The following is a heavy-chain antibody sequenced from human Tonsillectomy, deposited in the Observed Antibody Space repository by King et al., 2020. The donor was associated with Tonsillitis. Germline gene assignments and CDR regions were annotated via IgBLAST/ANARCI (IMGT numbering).Heavy chain of an antibody. Sequence: VQLVQSGAEVKKPGASVKVSCKASGYTFTSYYMHWVRQAPGQGLEWMVIINPSGGSTSYAPKFQGRVTMTRDTSTSTVYMELSSLRSEDTAVYYCARGGYCGGDCYYFDYWGQGTLVTVSS. J-gene: IGHJ4*02. D-gene: IGHD2-21*02. CDR1: GYTFTSYY. CDR3: ARGGYCGGDCYYFDY. CDR2: INPSGGST. V-gene: IGHV1-46*03.